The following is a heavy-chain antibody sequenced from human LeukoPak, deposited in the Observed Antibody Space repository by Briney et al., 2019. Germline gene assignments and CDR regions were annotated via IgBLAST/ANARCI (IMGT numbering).Heavy chain of an antibody. V-gene: IGHV4-39*07. CDR2: ISYSGST. J-gene: IGHJ4*02. Sequence: SETLSLTCTVSGGSISSSSYYWGWIRQPPGKGLEWIGSISYSGSTHYNPSLKSRVTISVDTSKKQFSLKLSSVTAADTAVYYCARRYDFWSGYPPPLDYWGQGTLVTVSS. D-gene: IGHD3-3*01. CDR3: ARRYDFWSGYPPPLDY. CDR1: GGSISSSSYY.